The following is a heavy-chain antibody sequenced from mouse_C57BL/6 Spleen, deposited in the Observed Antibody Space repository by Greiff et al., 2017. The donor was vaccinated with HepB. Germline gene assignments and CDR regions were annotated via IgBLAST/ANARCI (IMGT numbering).Heavy chain of an antibody. J-gene: IGHJ4*01. CDR1: GYTFTSYW. D-gene: IGHD1-3*01. Sequence: QVQLQQPGAELVMPGASVKLSCKASGYTFTSYWMHWVKQRPGQGLEWIGEIDPSDSYTNYNQKFKGKSTLTVDKSSSTAYMQLSILKSEDSAFYYCVLKDYWGQGTSVTVSS. CDR3: VLKDY. CDR2: IDPSDSYT. V-gene: IGHV1-69*01.